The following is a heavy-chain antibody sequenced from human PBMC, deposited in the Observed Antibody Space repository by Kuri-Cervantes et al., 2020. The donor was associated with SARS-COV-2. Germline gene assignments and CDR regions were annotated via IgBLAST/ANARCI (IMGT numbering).Heavy chain of an antibody. Sequence: ASVKVSCKASGYTFTSYYMHWVRQAPGQGLEWMGIINPSGGSTSYAQKFQGRVTMTRDTSTSTVHMELSSLRSEDTAVYYCARSISGITGTTAAFDIWGQGTMVTVSS. J-gene: IGHJ3*02. CDR2: INPSGGST. D-gene: IGHD1-20*01. CDR1: GYTFTSYY. V-gene: IGHV1-46*01. CDR3: ARSISGITGTTAAFDI.